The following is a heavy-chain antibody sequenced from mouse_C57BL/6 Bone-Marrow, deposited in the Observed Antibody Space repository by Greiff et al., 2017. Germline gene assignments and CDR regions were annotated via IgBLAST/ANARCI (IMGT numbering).Heavy chain of an antibody. CDR1: GFSLTSYG. CDR3: ARNKRGFAY. Sequence: VQGVESGPGLVQPSQSLSITCTVSGFSLTSYGVHWVRQSPGKGLEWLGGIWSGGSTDYNAAFISRLSISKDNSKSHVFFKMNSLQADDTAIYYCARNKRGFAYWGQGTLVTVSA. CDR2: IWSGGST. J-gene: IGHJ3*01. V-gene: IGHV2-2*01.